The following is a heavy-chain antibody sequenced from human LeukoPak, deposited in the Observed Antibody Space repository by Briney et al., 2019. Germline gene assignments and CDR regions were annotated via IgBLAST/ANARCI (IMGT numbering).Heavy chain of an antibody. J-gene: IGHJ4*02. D-gene: IGHD1-7*01. Sequence: PSETLSLTCNVSGDSISSSHCSWDWIRQPPGKGPEWIGTIHHTGTTFYNPSLRSRVTIFLDLSQNQFHLKLSSVTAADTALYYCARQVTGNYQWTFDIWGQGALVTVSS. CDR1: GDSISSSHCS. V-gene: IGHV4-39*01. CDR3: ARQVTGNYQWTFDI. CDR2: IHHTGTT.